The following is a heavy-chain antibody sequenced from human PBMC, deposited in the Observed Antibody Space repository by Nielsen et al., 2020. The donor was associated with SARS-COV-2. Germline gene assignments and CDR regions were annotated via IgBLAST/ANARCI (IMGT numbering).Heavy chain of an antibody. Sequence: GESLKISCAASGFTFSSYNMNWVRQAPGKGLEWVSSISSSSSYIYYADSVKGRFTISRHNSKNTLYLQMNSLRAEDTAVYYCARDSAATGEDYWGQGTLVTVSS. D-gene: IGHD1-26*01. CDR2: ISSSSSYI. J-gene: IGHJ4*02. CDR1: GFTFSSYN. CDR3: ARDSAATGEDY. V-gene: IGHV3-21*04.